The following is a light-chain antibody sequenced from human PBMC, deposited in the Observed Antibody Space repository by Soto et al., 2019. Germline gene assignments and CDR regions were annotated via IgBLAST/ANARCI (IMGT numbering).Light chain of an antibody. CDR2: ATS. CDR3: QQTHSPPLS. CDR1: QGVGGR. Sequence: IQMTQSPSSVSASVGDRVTMTCRASQGVGGRLAWYQQKPGKVPKLLIYATSSLHSGVPSRFSGSGSGTDFTLSISSLQPEDFATYYYQQTHSPPLSLGPGTQVDIK. J-gene: IGKJ3*01. V-gene: IGKV1-12*01.